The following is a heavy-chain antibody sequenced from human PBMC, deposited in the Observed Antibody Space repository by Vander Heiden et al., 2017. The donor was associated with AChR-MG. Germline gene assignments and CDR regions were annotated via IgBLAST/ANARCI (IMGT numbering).Heavy chain of an antibody. CDR2: IYYSGST. D-gene: IGHD3-10*01. J-gene: IGHJ6*02. V-gene: IGHV4-39*01. CDR3: ARQDYYGSGSYFYYYYGMDV. CDR1: GGSISSSSYY. Sequence: QLQLQESGPGLVKPSETLSLTCTVSGGSISSSSYYWGWIRQPPGKGLEWSGSIYYSGSTYYNPSLKSRVTISVDTSKNQFSLKLSSVTAADTAVYYCARQDYYGSGSYFYYYYGMDVWGQGTTVTVSS.